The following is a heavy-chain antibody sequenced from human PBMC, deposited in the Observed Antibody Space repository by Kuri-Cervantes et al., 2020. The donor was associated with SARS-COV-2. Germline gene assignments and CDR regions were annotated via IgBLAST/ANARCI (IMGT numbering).Heavy chain of an antibody. J-gene: IGHJ4*02. Sequence: ETLSLTCAASRFTFSSYAMSWVRQAPGKGLEWVSAISGSGGSTYYADSVKGRFTISRDNSNNTLYLQMNSLRAEDTAVYYCAKAESSGYLYYFDYWGQGTLVTVSS. CDR1: RFTFSSYA. V-gene: IGHV3-23*01. CDR3: AKAESSGYLYYFDY. CDR2: ISGSGGST. D-gene: IGHD3-22*01.